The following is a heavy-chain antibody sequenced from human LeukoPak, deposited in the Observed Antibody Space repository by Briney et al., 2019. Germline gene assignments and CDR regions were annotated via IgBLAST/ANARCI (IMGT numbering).Heavy chain of an antibody. J-gene: IGHJ5*02. Sequence: ASVKVSCKASGYTFTGYYMHWVRQAPGQGLEWMGRINPNSGGTNYAQKFQGRVTMTRDTSISTAYMELSRLRSDDTAVYYCARGRLWFGETNNWFDPWGQGTLVTFSS. CDR1: GYTFTGYY. CDR3: ARGRLWFGETNNWFDP. V-gene: IGHV1-2*06. CDR2: INPNSGGT. D-gene: IGHD3-10*01.